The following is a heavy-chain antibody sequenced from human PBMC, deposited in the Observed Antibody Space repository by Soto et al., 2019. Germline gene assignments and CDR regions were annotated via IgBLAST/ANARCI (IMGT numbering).Heavy chain of an antibody. Sequence: PGGSLRLSCAASEFTFSSYGMHWVRQAPGKGLEWVAVISYDGSNKYYADSVKGRFTISRDNSKNTLYLQMNSLRAEDTAVYYCARSPYSVSYLAYFDYWGQGTLVTVSS. CDR3: ARSPYSVSYLAYFDY. D-gene: IGHD1-26*01. CDR2: ISYDGSNK. CDR1: EFTFSSYG. J-gene: IGHJ4*02. V-gene: IGHV3-30*03.